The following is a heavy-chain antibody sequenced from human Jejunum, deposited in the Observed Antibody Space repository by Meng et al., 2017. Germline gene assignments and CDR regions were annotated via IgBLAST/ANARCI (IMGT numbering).Heavy chain of an antibody. Sequence: GESLKISCAASGFTFSTYWMHWVRQAPGKGLVWVSRINSDGSSTNYADSVKGRFTISRDNAKNTLYLQMNSLRAEDTAVYYCAREYSSGYNAFDIWGQGTMVTV. CDR1: GFTFSTYW. V-gene: IGHV3-74*01. D-gene: IGHD6-19*01. CDR2: INSDGSST. CDR3: AREYSSGYNAFDI. J-gene: IGHJ3*02.